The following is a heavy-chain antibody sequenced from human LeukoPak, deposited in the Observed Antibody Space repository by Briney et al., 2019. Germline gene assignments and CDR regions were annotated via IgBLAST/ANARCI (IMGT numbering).Heavy chain of an antibody. CDR3: ARLRRVWGSYRYSAFDI. D-gene: IGHD3-16*02. J-gene: IGHJ3*02. CDR2: INWNGGST. CDR1: GFTFDDYG. V-gene: IGHV3-20*04. Sequence: PGGSLRLSCAASGFTFDDYGMSWVRQAPGKGLEWVSGINWNGGSTGYADSVKGRFTISRDNAKSSLYLQMNSLRAEDTALYYCARLRRVWGSYRYSAFDIWGQGTMVTVSS.